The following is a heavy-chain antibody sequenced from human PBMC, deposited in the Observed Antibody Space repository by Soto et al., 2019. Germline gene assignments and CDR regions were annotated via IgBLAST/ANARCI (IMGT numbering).Heavy chain of an antibody. CDR1: GFTFSSYG. D-gene: IGHD2-15*01. J-gene: IGHJ6*02. V-gene: IGHV3-30*18. CDR2: ISYDGSNK. Sequence: GGSLRLSCAASGFTFSSYGMHWVRQAPGKGLEWVAVISYDGSNKYYADSVKGRFTMSRDNSKNTLYLQMNSLRAEDTAVYYCAKDVTGYCSGGSCHYYGMDVWGQGTTVTVSS. CDR3: AKDVTGYCSGGSCHYYGMDV.